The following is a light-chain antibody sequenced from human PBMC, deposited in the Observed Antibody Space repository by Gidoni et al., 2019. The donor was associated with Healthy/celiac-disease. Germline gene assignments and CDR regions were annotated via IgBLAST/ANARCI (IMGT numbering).Light chain of an antibody. CDR1: QGISSY. CDR3: QQYYSYPHT. Sequence: AIRMTPSPSSLSASTGDRVTITCPASQGISSYLAWYQQKPGKAPKLLIYAASTLQSGVPSRFSGSGSGTDFTLTISCLQSEDVATYYCQQYYSYPHTFGGGTKVEIK. CDR2: AAS. V-gene: IGKV1-8*01. J-gene: IGKJ4*01.